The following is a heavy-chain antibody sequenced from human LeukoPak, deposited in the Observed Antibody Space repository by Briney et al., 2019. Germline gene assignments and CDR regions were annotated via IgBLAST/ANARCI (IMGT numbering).Heavy chain of an antibody. D-gene: IGHD2-15*01. CDR3: ARGRANIVVVVAATPFDY. CDR1: GGSISSGSYY. CDR2: IYTSGST. Sequence: PSETLSLTCTVSGGSISSGSYYWSWIRQPAGKGLEWIGRIYTSGSTNYNPSLKSRVTISVDTSKNQFSLKLSSVTAADTAVYYCARGRANIVVVVAATPFDYWGQGTLVTVSS. V-gene: IGHV4-61*02. J-gene: IGHJ4*02.